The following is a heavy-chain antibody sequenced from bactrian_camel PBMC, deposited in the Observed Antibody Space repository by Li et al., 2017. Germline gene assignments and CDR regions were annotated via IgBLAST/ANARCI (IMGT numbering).Heavy chain of an antibody. V-gene: IGHV3S53*01. CDR2: ISSDGTT. CDR1: GYSFSTCG. J-gene: IGHJ4*01. Sequence: HVQLVESGGGSVQAGGSLKLSCTHSGYSFSTCGMAWYRKAPGKEREFVSSISSDGTTTQYGDSVKGRFTISHSDAANTLYLQMTNLKIDDRARKVDPGHRL.